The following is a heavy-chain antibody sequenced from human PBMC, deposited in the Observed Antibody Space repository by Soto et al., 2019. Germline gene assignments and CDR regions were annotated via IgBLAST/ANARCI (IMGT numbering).Heavy chain of an antibody. V-gene: IGHV1-69*02. J-gene: IGHJ4*02. Sequence: QVQLVQSGAEVKKPGSSVRVSCKASGDTFTFYSINWVRQAPGLGLEWMGRINPILSMSNYAQRFQGRVKKTPDKSKGTAHLGPSSLRSEDTAMYFCASSFGSGYRAFGYRGQGALGTVSS. D-gene: IGHD3-10*01. CDR1: GDTFTFYS. CDR2: INPILSMS. CDR3: ASSFGSGYRAFGY.